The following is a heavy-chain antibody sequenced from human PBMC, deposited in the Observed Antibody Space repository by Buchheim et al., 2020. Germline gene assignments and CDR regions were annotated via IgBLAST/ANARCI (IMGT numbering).Heavy chain of an antibody. V-gene: IGHV3-7*01. CDR3: ARGGMVYDKPVYYYYGMDV. J-gene: IGHJ6*02. CDR2: IKQAGSEK. D-gene: IGHD2-8*01. Sequence: EVQLVESGGGLVQPGGSLRLSCAASGFTFSNYWMSWVRQAPGKGLEWVANIKQAGSEKYYVDSVKGRFTISRDNAKNSPNLQMNSLRADDTAVYYCARGGMVYDKPVYYYYGMDVWGQGTT. CDR1: GFTFSNYW.